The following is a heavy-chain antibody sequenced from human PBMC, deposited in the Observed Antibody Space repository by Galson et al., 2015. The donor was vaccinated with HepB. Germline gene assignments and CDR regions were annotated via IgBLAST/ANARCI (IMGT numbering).Heavy chain of an antibody. Sequence: SLRLSCAASGFTFSSHEMNWVRQAPGKGPEWVPYISSRGTTIYYADSVKGRFTISRDNAKNSLYLQMDSLRAEDTAVYYCVRAGHKSVGGSYRLDPYYFDYWGQGTLVTVSS. CDR3: VRAGHKSVGGSYRLDPYYFDY. J-gene: IGHJ4*02. CDR1: GFTFSSHE. V-gene: IGHV3-48*03. D-gene: IGHD3-16*02. CDR2: ISSRGTTI.